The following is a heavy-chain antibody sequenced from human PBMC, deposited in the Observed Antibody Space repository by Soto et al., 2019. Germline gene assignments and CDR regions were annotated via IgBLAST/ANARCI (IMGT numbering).Heavy chain of an antibody. CDR3: ARGDQKIVDASEY. CDR1: GESFSGNY. Sequence: QVQLQQWGAGLLKPSETLSLTCATSGESFSGNYWSWVRQPPGKGLEWIGETNHRGTTVYNPSLRGRVSISLDMSKNQFSLRLSFVTAADSAVYDCARGDQKIVDASEYWGPGTLVTVSS. V-gene: IGHV4-34*01. CDR2: TNHRGTT. D-gene: IGHD2-15*01. J-gene: IGHJ4*02.